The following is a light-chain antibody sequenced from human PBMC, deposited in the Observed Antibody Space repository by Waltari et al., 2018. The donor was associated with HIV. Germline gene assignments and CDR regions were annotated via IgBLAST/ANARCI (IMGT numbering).Light chain of an antibody. CDR1: NSTLGNNY. V-gene: IGLV1-51*01. J-gene: IGLJ2*01. CDR2: ANK. Sequence: QSVLTQPPSVSAAPGQKVTISCSGSNSTLGNNYVSWYQQLPGTAPKLLIYANKKRPSGIPDRFSGSKSGTSATLGITGLQSGDEADYYCGSWDSSLSSVVFGGGTKLTVL. CDR3: GSWDSSLSSVV.